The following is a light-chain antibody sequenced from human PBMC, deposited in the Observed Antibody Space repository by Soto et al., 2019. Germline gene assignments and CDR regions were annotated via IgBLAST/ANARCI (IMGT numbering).Light chain of an antibody. CDR3: QQYNSFLLT. Sequence: DIQMTQSPSTLSASVGDRVTITCRASQSISSWLAWYQQKPGKAPKLLIYDASSLESGVPSRFSGSGSGTEFTLTISSLQPDDFATYYCQQYNSFLLTFGGGTKVDIK. J-gene: IGKJ4*01. CDR1: QSISSW. CDR2: DAS. V-gene: IGKV1-5*01.